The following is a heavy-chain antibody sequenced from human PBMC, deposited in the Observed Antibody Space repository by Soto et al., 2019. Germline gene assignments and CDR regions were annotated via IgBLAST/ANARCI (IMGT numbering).Heavy chain of an antibody. CDR3: ARYLRYYGSGSYYPRGY. CDR1: GYTFTSYG. D-gene: IGHD3-10*01. CDR2: ISAYNGNT. J-gene: IGHJ4*02. V-gene: IGHV1-18*01. Sequence: QVQLVQSGAEVKKPGASVKVSCKASGYTFTSYGISWVRQAPGQGLEWMGWISAYNGNTNYAQKLQGRVTRTTDTSTSTAYMELRSLRSDDTAVYYCARYLRYYGSGSYYPRGYWGQGTLVTVSS.